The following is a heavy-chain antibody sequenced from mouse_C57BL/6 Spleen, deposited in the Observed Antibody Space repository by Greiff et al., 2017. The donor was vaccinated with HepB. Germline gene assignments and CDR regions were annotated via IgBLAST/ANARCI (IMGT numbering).Heavy chain of an antibody. D-gene: IGHD2-12*01. CDR3: ARSLLRRRYAMDY. J-gene: IGHJ4*01. V-gene: IGHV3-8*01. Sequence: EVKLMESGPGLAKPSQTLSLTCSVTGYSITSDYWNWIRKFPGNKLEYMGYISYSGSTYYNPSLKSRISITRDTSKNQYYLQLNSVTTEDTATYYCARSLLRRRYAMDYWGQGTSVTVSS. CDR2: ISYSGST. CDR1: GYSITSDY.